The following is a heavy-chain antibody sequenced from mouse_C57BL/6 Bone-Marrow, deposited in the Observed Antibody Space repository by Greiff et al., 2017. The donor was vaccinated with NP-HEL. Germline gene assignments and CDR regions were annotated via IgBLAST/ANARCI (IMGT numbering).Heavy chain of an antibody. CDR3: ANGFAY. Sequence: EVQVVESGGGLVKPGGSLTLSCAASLFPFPSYSLSFFPPPPLKRLAWVATISDGGSYTYYPDNVKGRFTISRDNAKNNLYLQMSHLKSEDTAMYYCANGFAYWGQGTLVTVSA. CDR1: LFPFPSYS. D-gene: IGHD1-1*01. V-gene: IGHV5-4*01. J-gene: IGHJ3*01. CDR2: ISDGGSYT.